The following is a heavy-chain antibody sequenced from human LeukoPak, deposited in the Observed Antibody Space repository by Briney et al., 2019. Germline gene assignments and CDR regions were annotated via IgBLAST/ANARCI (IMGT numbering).Heavy chain of an antibody. J-gene: IGHJ4*02. CDR1: GGSISSYY. CDR2: IYASGGT. V-gene: IGHV4-4*07. CDR3: ARDVGSKYDFWGGYYYIGQPIFDY. Sequence: SETLSLTCAVSGGSISSYYWSWIRQPAGKGLEWIGRIYASGGTNYNPSLKSRVTMSVDTSKNQFSLKLSSVTAADTAVYYCARDVGSKYDFWGGYYYIGQPIFDYWGQGTLVTVSS. D-gene: IGHD3-3*01.